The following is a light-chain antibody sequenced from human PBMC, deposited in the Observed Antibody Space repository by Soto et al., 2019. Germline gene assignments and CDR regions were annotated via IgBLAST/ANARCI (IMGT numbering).Light chain of an antibody. Sequence: QSALTQPASVSGSPGQSITISCTGTSSDVGGYNYVSWYQQHPGKAPKLMIYEVRKRPSGVSNRFSGSKSGKTASLTISGLHAEDEADYYCSSDTSTSAVLFGGGTKLTVL. CDR3: SSDTSTSAVL. J-gene: IGLJ2*01. V-gene: IGLV2-14*01. CDR1: SSDVGGYNY. CDR2: EVR.